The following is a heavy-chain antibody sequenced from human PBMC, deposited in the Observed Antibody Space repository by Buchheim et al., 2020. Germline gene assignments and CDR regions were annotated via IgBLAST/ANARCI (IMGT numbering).Heavy chain of an antibody. Sequence: VELLESGGDLVQPGGSLGLSCAASGFTFSLCSMNWVRQAPGKGLEWIAYITGSGDIVYYADSVQGRFTISRDNAKNSLYLQMNSLNVDDTALYFCARTPGGGGTHYYNYLDSWGQGTL. V-gene: IGHV3-48*01. D-gene: IGHD1-26*01. CDR2: ITGSGDIV. J-gene: IGHJ4*02. CDR1: GFTFSLCS. CDR3: ARTPGGGGTHYYNYLDS.